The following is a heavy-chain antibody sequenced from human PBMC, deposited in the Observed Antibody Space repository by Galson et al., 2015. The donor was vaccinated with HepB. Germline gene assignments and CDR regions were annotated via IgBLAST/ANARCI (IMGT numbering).Heavy chain of an antibody. CDR2: ISSSSSYT. CDR1: GFTFSDYY. J-gene: IGHJ4*02. D-gene: IGHD3-3*01. CDR3: ALSPIFGVVRPFTGFDY. V-gene: IGHV3-11*03. Sequence: SLRLSCAASGFTFSDYYMSWIRQAPGKGLEWVSYISSSSSYTNYADSVKGRFTISRDNSKNTLYLQMNSLRAEDTAVYYCALSPIFGVVRPFTGFDYWGQGTLVTVSA.